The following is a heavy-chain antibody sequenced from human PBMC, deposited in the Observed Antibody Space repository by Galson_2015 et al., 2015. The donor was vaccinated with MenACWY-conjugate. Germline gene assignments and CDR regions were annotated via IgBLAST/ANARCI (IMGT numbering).Heavy chain of an antibody. D-gene: IGHD6-19*01. CDR1: GASISTDY. J-gene: IGHJ4*02. CDR2: IHYSGST. CDR3: ARWVAVKMIEY. V-gene: IGHV4-59*01. Sequence: ETLSLTCSVSGASISTDYWSWIRHPPGKGLEWIGYIHYSGSTKYNPSLKTRITMSLDTSENQFSLKLSSVTAADTAVYYCARWVAVKMIEYCGQGTLVTVSS.